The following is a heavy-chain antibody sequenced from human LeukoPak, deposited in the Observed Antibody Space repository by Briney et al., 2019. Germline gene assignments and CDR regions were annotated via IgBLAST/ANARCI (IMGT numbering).Heavy chain of an antibody. CDR2: IYYSGST. V-gene: IGHV4-59*11. D-gene: IGHD3-22*01. Sequence: SETLSLTCTVSGGSISSHYWSWIRQPPGKGLGWIGNIYYSGSTNYNPSLKSRVTISGDTSKNQFSLKLSSVTAADTAVYYCARGAYYESSGFFDYWGQGTLATVSS. CDR3: ARGAYYESSGFFDY. CDR1: GGSISSHY. J-gene: IGHJ4*02.